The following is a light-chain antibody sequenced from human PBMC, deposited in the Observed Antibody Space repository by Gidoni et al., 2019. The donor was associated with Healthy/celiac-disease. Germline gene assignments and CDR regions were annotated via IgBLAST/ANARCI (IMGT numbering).Light chain of an antibody. CDR1: KLGDKY. J-gene: IGLJ2*01. CDR3: QAWDSSTV. Sequence: SYELTQPPSVSVSPGQTASITCSGDKLGDKYACWYQQKPGQSPVLVIYQDNTRPSGIPERFSGSNSGNTATLTISGTQAMDEADYYWQAWDSSTVFGGGTKLTVL. CDR2: QDN. V-gene: IGLV3-1*01.